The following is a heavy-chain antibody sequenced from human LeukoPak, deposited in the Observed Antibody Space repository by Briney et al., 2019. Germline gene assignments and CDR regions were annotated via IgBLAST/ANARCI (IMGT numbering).Heavy chain of an antibody. V-gene: IGHV3-21*01. Sequence: PGGSLRLSCAASGFTFSSYSMNWVRQAPGKGLEWVSSISSSSSYIYYAGSVKGRFTISRDNAKNSLYLQMNSLRAEDTAVYYCARVDTPGDAFDIWGQGTMVTVSS. CDR2: ISSSSSYI. D-gene: IGHD2-2*02. CDR1: GFTFSSYS. CDR3: ARVDTPGDAFDI. J-gene: IGHJ3*02.